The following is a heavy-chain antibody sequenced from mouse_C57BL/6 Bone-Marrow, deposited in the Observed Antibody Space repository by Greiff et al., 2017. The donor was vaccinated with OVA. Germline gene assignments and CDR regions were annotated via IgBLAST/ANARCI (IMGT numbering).Heavy chain of an antibody. CDR2: IHPNSGST. J-gene: IGHJ2*01. D-gene: IGHD1-1*01. Sequence: QVQLQQSGAELVKPGASVKLSCKASGYTFTSYWMHWVKQRPGQGLEWIGMIHPNSGSTNYNEKFKSKATLTVDKSSSTAYMQLSSLTSEDSAVYYCARGYYGSSYFYYFDYWGQGTTLTVSS. CDR3: ARGYYGSSYFYYFDY. V-gene: IGHV1-64*01. CDR1: GYTFTSYW.